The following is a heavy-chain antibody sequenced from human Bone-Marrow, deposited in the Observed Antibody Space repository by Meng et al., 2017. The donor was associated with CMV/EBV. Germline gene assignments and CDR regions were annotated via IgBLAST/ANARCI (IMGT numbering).Heavy chain of an antibody. CDR3: ATRIAAAGSVSVDV. CDR1: GGSFSGYY. CDR2: INHTGRT. J-gene: IGHJ6*02. D-gene: IGHD6-13*01. Sequence: SETLSLTCAVYGGSFSGYYWSWIRQPPEKGLEWIGEINHTGRTEYNPPLKSRVTISVDTSKNQFSLKLSSVTAADTAVYYCATRIAAAGSVSVDVWGQGTTVTVSS. V-gene: IGHV4-34*01.